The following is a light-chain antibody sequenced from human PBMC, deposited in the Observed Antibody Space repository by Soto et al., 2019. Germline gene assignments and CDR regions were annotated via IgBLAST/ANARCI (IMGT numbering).Light chain of an antibody. CDR3: QQSYSTPWT. V-gene: IGKV1-39*01. J-gene: IGKJ1*01. Sequence: DIQMTQSPSSLSASVGDRVTITCRASQSISSYLNWYQQKPGKAPKLLIYAASSLQSGVPLRFSGRGSGTDFTLTISSLQPEDFATYYCQQSYSTPWTFGQGTKVDIK. CDR1: QSISSY. CDR2: AAS.